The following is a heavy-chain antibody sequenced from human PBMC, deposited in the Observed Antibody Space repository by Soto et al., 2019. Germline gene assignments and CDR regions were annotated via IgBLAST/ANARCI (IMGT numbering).Heavy chain of an antibody. CDR2: IYYSGST. CDR3: ARGSYYYDSSGLDY. V-gene: IGHV4-59*01. D-gene: IGHD3-22*01. J-gene: IGHJ4*02. CDR1: GGSISSYY. Sequence: LSLTCTVSGGSISSYYWSWIRQPPGKGLEWIGYIYYSGSTNYNPSLKSRVTISVDTSKNQFSLKLSSVTAADTAVYYCARGSYYYDSSGLDYWGQGTLVTVSS.